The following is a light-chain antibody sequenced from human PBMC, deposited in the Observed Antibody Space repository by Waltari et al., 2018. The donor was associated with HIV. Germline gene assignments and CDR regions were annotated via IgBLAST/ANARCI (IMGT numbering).Light chain of an antibody. CDR2: GAS. CDR3: QQYGTSLLT. J-gene: IGKJ3*01. V-gene: IGKV3-20*01. Sequence: DIVLTQSPGTLSLSPGERATLSCRASQSVTNNSLAWYQQRPVQVPRLLIYGASFRAADIPDRFSGSGSGTDFTLTISRLDPDDFAVYFCQQYGTSLLTFGPGTKVDV. CDR1: QSVTNNS.